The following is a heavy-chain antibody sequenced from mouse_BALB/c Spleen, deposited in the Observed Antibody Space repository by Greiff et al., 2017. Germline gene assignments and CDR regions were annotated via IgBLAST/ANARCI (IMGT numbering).Heavy chain of an antibody. CDR1: GFTFSSYA. CDR3: ARGPSDYAMDY. V-gene: IGHV5-6-5*01. CDR2: ISSGGST. Sequence: EVKLMESGGGLVKPGGSLKLSCAASGFTFSSYAMSWVRQTPEKRLEWVASISSGGSTYYPDSVKGRFTISRDNARNILYLQMSSLRSEDTAMYYCARGPSDYAMDYWGQGTSVTVSS. J-gene: IGHJ4*01.